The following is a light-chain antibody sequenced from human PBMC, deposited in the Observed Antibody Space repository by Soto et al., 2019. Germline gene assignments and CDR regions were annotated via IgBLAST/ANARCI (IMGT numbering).Light chain of an antibody. V-gene: IGKV1-12*01. CDR1: QDIDSR. CDR3: QQASGFPLT. CDR2: STS. J-gene: IGKJ4*01. Sequence: DIQMTQSPSSVSASVGDRVTITCRASQDIDSRLAWYQQRPGNAPKLLLNSTSNLQSGVPSRFSGSGYGTHFTLTISSLHPEDFATYYCQQASGFPLTFGGGTRVEIK.